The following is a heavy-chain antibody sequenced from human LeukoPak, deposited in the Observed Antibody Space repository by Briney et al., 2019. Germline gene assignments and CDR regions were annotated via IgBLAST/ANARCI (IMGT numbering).Heavy chain of an antibody. CDR2: IYHSGST. D-gene: IGHD5-18*01. CDR1: GGSISSSNW. J-gene: IGHJ3*02. V-gene: IGHV4-4*02. Sequence: SETLSLTCAVSGGSISSSNWWSWVRQPPGKGLEWIGEIYHSGSTNYNPSLKSRVTISVDTSKNQFSLKLSSVTAADTAVYYCARSGYGYGADAFDIWGQGTMVTVSS. CDR3: ARSGYGYGADAFDI.